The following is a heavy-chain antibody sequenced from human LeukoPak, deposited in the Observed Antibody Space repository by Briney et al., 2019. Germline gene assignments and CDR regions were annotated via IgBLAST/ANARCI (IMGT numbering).Heavy chain of an antibody. CDR3: ARSDYGDYPYYFDY. J-gene: IGHJ4*02. V-gene: IGHV4-38-2*02. Sequence: SETLSLTCTVSNDSITMYYWTWIRQPPGKGLEWIGSIYHSGSTYYNPSLKSRVTISVDTSKNQFSLKLSSVTAADTAVYYCARSDYGDYPYYFDYWGQGTLVTVSS. CDR1: NDSITMYY. D-gene: IGHD4-17*01. CDR2: IYHSGST.